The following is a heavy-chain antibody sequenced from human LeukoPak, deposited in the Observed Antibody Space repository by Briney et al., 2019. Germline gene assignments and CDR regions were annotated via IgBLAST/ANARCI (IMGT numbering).Heavy chain of an antibody. D-gene: IGHD3-10*01. CDR1: GYTFTSYG. Sequence: GASVKVSCKASGYTFTSYGISWVRQAPGQGLEWMGGIIPIFGTANYAQKFQGRVTITADESTSTAYMELSSLRSEDTAVYYCARNGYGSGSYYLFDYWGQGTLVTVSS. J-gene: IGHJ4*02. CDR2: IIPIFGTA. V-gene: IGHV1-69*13. CDR3: ARNGYGSGSYYLFDY.